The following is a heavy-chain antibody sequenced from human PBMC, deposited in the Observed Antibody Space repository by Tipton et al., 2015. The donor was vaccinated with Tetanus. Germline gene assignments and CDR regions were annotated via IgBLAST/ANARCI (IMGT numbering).Heavy chain of an antibody. CDR3: ARGGLTPYEKDY. CDR2: IYYSGST. CDR1: GGSVSSSTYY. D-gene: IGHD3-3*01. V-gene: IGHV4-31*03. J-gene: IGHJ4*02. Sequence: SLTCTVSGGSVSSSTYYWVWIRQPPGKGLEWIGYIYYSGSTYYNPSLKSRVTISVDTSKNQFSLKLSSVTAADTAVYYCARGGLTPYEKDYWGQGTLVTVSS.